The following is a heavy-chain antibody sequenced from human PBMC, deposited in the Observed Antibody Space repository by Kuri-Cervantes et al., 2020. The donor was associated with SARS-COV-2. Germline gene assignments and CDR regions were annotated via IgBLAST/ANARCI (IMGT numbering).Heavy chain of an antibody. CDR3: ARGLGVAADAFDI. D-gene: IGHD3-16*01. CDR2: IYHSGST. J-gene: IGHJ3*02. Sequence: GSLRLSFTVSGYSISSVYYWGCIRQPPGKGLEWIGSIYHSGSTYYNPSLKSRVTISVDTSKNQFSLKLSSVTAADTAVYYCARGLGVAADAFDIWGQGTMVTVSS. V-gene: IGHV4-38-2*02. CDR1: GYSISSVYY.